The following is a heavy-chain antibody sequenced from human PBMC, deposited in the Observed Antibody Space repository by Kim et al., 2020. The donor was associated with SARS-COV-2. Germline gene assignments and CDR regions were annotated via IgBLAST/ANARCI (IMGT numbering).Heavy chain of an antibody. CDR3: ARGRIQLPNYYYYYMDV. Sequence: SETLSLTCAVYGGSFSGYYWSWIRQPPGKGLEWIGEINHSGSTNFNPSLKSRVTISVDTSKNQFSLRLSSLTAADTAVYYCARGRIQLPNYYYYYMDVWGKGTTVTVSS. CDR1: GGSFSGYY. CDR2: INHSGST. V-gene: IGHV4-34*01. D-gene: IGHD2-2*01. J-gene: IGHJ6*03.